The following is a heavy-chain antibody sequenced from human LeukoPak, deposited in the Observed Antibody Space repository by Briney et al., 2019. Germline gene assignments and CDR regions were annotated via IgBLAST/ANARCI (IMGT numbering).Heavy chain of an antibody. CDR1: GYSFTSYW. CDR3: ARQSRAVVFHYYYYYMDV. V-gene: IGHV5-51*01. CDR2: IYPGDSDT. Sequence: GESLKISCKGSGYSFTSYWIGWVRQMPGKGLEWMGIIYPGDSDTRYSPSFQGQVTISADKSISTAYLQWSSLKASDTAMYYCARQSRAVVFHYYYYYMDVWGKGTTVTVSS. J-gene: IGHJ6*03. D-gene: IGHD2/OR15-2a*01.